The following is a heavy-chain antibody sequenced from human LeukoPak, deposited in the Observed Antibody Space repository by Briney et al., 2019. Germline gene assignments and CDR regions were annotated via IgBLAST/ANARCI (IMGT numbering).Heavy chain of an antibody. CDR1: GYDFSIYT. CDR2: MNTNTGKA. V-gene: IGHV7-4-1*02. CDR3: AREEGGLDV. J-gene: IGHJ6*02. Sequence: ASVKVSCKPSGYDFSIYTLNWVRQVPGQGPEWMGWMNTNTGKATYAQDFRGRFVFSFDSSVSTAYLEITSLQAADAAVYYCAREEGGLDVWGQGTTVIVSS.